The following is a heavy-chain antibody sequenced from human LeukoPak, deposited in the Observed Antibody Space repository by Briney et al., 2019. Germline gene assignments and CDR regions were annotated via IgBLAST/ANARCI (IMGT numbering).Heavy chain of an antibody. CDR1: GFPSPPPD. CDR3: SSYCSEGTCYGYFHH. Sequence: GCSLRLSYAPSGFPSPPPDLHWARHAPGHGLEPLSYISHTGSLTYYADSVKGRFTIPRDNAKNFLYLQMNSLRVEDTGIYYCSSYCSEGTCYGYFHHWGQGTLVSVSS. V-gene: IGHV3-48*03. CDR2: ISHTGSLT. J-gene: IGHJ1*01. D-gene: IGHD2-15*01.